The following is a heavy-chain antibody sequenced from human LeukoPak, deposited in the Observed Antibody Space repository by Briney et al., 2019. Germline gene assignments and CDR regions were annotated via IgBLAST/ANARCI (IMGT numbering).Heavy chain of an antibody. CDR2: ISGSGGST. CDR3: AKDLGSGNYLSYYDY. Sequence: PGGSLRLSCAASGFTFSSYAMSWVRQAPGKGLEWVSAISGSGGSTYYADSVKGRFTISRDDSKNTLYLQMNSLRPEDTAVYYCAKDLGSGNYLSYYDYWGQGTLVTVSS. D-gene: IGHD3-10*01. CDR1: GFTFSSYA. V-gene: IGHV3-23*01. J-gene: IGHJ4*02.